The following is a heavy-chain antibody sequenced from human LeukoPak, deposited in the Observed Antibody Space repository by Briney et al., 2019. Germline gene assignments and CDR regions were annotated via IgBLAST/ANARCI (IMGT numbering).Heavy chain of an antibody. V-gene: IGHV1-46*01. CDR2: INPSGGST. Sequence: ASVKVSCKASGYTFTSYYMHWVRQAPGQGLEWMGIINPSGGSTSYAQKFQGRVTMTRDMSTSTVYMELSSLRSEDTAVYYCARDRTGEHQLVRRSAFDIWGQGTMVTVSS. D-gene: IGHD6-13*01. CDR1: GYTFTSYY. CDR3: ARDRTGEHQLVRRSAFDI. J-gene: IGHJ3*02.